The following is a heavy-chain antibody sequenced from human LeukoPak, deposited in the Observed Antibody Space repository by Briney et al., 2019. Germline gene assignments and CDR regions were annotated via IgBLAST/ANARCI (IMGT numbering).Heavy chain of an antibody. CDR3: ARGYCSGGSCYRPPDAFDI. CDR1: GGSISSSYY. Sequence: PSETLSLTCTVSGGSISSSYYWGWIRQPPGKGLEWIGSIYHSGSTYYNPSLKSRVTISVDTSKNQFSLKLSSVTAADTAVYYCARGYCSGGSCYRPPDAFDIWGQGTMVTVSS. D-gene: IGHD2-15*01. CDR2: IYHSGST. V-gene: IGHV4-38-2*02. J-gene: IGHJ3*02.